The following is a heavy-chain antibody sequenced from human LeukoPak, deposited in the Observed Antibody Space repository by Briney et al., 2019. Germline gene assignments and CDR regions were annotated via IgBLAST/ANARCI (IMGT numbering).Heavy chain of an antibody. J-gene: IGHJ6*04. Sequence: PGGSLRLSCAASGFIFNDYSMNWVRQAPGKGLEWVSSISGTGIHIHYADSVKGRFTISRDNAKNSLYLQMNSLRAGDTAVYYCAELGITMIGGVWGKGTTVTISS. V-gene: IGHV3-21*06. D-gene: IGHD3-10*02. CDR2: ISGTGIHI. CDR3: AELGITMIGGV. CDR1: GFIFNDYS.